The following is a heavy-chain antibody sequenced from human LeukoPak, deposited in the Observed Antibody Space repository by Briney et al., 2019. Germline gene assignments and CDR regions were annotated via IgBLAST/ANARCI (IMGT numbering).Heavy chain of an antibody. CDR1: GFTFSSYS. CDR2: IYYSGST. D-gene: IGHD2-21*02. V-gene: IGHV4-59*08. Sequence: GSLRLSCAASGFTFSSYSMNWIRQPPGKGLEWIGYIYYSGSTNYSPSLKSRVTTSVDTSKNQFSLKLSSVTAADTGIYYCARRRKVPAQRAGDAFDIWGQGTMVTVSS. J-gene: IGHJ3*02. CDR3: ARRRKVPAQRAGDAFDI.